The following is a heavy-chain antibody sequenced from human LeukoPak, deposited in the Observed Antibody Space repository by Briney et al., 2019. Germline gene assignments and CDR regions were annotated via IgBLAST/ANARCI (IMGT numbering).Heavy chain of an antibody. Sequence: GSLRLSCAASGFTFSSYSMNWVRQAPGKGLEWIGSIYYSGSTYYNPSLKCRVTISVDTSKNQFSLKLSSVTAADTAVYYCANLGETKEMATIRNYWGQGTLVTVSS. D-gene: IGHD5-24*01. CDR2: IYYSGST. V-gene: IGHV4-59*05. J-gene: IGHJ4*02. CDR1: GFTFSSYSMN. CDR3: ANLGETKEMATIRNY.